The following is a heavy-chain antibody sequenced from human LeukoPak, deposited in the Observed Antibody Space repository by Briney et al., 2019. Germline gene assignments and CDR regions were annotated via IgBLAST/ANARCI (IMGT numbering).Heavy chain of an antibody. CDR2: ISAYNGNT. Sequence: ASVKVSCKASGGTFSSYAISWVRQAPGQGLEWMGWISAYNGNTNYAQKLQGRVTMTTDTSTSTAYMELRSLRSDDTAVYYCAGSSGWYVDWFDPWGQGTLVTVSS. V-gene: IGHV1-18*01. CDR1: GGTFSSYA. D-gene: IGHD6-19*01. J-gene: IGHJ5*02. CDR3: AGSSGWYVDWFDP.